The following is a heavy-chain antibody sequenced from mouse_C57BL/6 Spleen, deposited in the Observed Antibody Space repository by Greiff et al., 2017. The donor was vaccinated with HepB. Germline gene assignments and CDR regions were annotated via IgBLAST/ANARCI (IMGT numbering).Heavy chain of an antibody. D-gene: IGHD2-12*01. CDR2: ISNGGGST. J-gene: IGHJ1*03. CDR3: ARRYYNWYFDV. CDR1: GFTFSDYY. V-gene: IGHV5-12*01. Sequence: DVMLVESGGGLVQPGGSLKLSCAASGFTFSDYYMYWVRQTPEKRLEWVAYISNGGGSTYYPDTVKGRFTISRDNAKNTLYLQMSRLKSEDTAMYYCARRYYNWYFDVWGTGTTVTVSS.